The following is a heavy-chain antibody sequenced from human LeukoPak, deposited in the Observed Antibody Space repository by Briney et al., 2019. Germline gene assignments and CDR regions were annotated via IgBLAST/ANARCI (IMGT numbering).Heavy chain of an antibody. J-gene: IGHJ6*03. Sequence: GSLRLSCAASGFTFSSYAMSWVRQAPGKGLEWVSAISGSGGSTYYADSVKGRFTISRDNSKNTLYLRMNSLRAEDTAVYYCARKTGYSSSWFQGYYYYMDVWGKGTTVTVSS. CDR2: ISGSGGST. V-gene: IGHV3-23*01. D-gene: IGHD6-13*01. CDR3: ARKTGYSSSWFQGYYYYMDV. CDR1: GFTFSSYA.